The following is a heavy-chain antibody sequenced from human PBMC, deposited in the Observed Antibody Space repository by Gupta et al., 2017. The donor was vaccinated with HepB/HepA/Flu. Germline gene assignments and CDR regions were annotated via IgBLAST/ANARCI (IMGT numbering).Heavy chain of an antibody. CDR3: ARAHRGPAYDFWGRLGWFDP. CDR1: GGSINRGGHY. J-gene: IGHJ5*02. Sequence: QVQLQESGPGLVKPSQTLSLTCTVSGGSINRGGHYWNWIRQFPGKGPEWIGYIYYSGSTYYNPSLKSRVNISVDKSKNQFSLELTSMTAADTAVYYCARAHRGPAYDFWGRLGWFDPWGQGILVTVSS. V-gene: IGHV4-31*03. CDR2: IYYSGST. D-gene: IGHD3-3*01.